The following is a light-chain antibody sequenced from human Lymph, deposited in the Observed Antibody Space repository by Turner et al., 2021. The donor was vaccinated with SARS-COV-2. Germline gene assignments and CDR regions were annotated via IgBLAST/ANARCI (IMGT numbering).Light chain of an antibody. V-gene: IGKV4-1*01. CDR3: QQYYSYPPT. CDR1: QSLLYSSNQKSY. Sequence: DIVMSQSPSSLAVSVGEKVTMSCKSSQSLLYSSNQKSYLAWYQQRPGQSPKLLIYWASTRDSGVPERFTGSGSGTDFTLTITSVKAEDLAVYYCQQYYSYPPTFGGGTKLEIK. J-gene: IGKJ4*02. CDR2: WAS.